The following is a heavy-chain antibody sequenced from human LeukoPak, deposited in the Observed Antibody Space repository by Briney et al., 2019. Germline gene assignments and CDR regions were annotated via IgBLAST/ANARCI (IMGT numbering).Heavy chain of an antibody. CDR1: SGSFSDYY. D-gene: IGHD4-17*01. J-gene: IGHJ4*02. CDR3: AGSDGDHDF. CDR2: INHSGSS. V-gene: IGHV4-34*01. Sequence: PCETLSLTCAVYSGSFSDYYWNWIRQPPGKGLEWIGEINHSGSSNYSPSLKSRVTISLDTSENQLSLKLTSVTAADTAVYYRAGSDGDHDFWVQGTLVTIPS.